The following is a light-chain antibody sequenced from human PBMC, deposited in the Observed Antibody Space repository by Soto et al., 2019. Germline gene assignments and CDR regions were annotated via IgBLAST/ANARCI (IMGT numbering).Light chain of an antibody. CDR1: QSVSSD. CDR3: QQRSNWIT. Sequence: EIVMTQSPATLAVSPGERATLSCRASQSVSSDFAWYQQKPGQAPRLLIYDASNRATGIPARFSGSGSGTDFTLTISSLEPEDFAVYYCQQRSNWITFGQGTRLEN. CDR2: DAS. J-gene: IGKJ5*01. V-gene: IGKV3-11*01.